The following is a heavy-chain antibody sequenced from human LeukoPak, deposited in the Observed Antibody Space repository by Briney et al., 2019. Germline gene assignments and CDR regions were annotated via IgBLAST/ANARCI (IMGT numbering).Heavy chain of an antibody. V-gene: IGHV1-69*05. CDR3: ARRWPHSSGYYLFDY. CDR1: GCTFSSHG. D-gene: IGHD3-22*01. Sequence: GASVKVPCKASGCTFSSHGLSWVRQAPGQGLEWMGGIIPIFGATNCAQNFQGRVTITMDESTSTAYMELSSLRADDTAVYYCARRWPHSSGYYLFDYWGQGTLVTVSS. CDR2: IIPIFGAT. J-gene: IGHJ4*02.